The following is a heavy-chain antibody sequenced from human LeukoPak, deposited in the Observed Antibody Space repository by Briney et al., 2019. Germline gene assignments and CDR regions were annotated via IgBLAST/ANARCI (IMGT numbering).Heavy chain of an antibody. CDR1: GFTFSSYA. J-gene: IGHJ6*03. V-gene: IGHV3-30*04. CDR2: ISYDGSNK. Sequence: GGSLRLSCAASGFTFSSYAMHWVRKAPGKGLEWVAVISYDGSNKYYADSVKGRFTISRDNSKNTLYLQMNSLRAEDTAVYYCARGGFGDFDYYYYTDVWGKGTTVTVSS. CDR3: ARGGFGDFDYYYYTDV. D-gene: IGHD3-10*01.